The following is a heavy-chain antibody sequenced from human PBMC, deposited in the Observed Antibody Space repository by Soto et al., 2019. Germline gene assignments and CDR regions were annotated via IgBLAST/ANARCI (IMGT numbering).Heavy chain of an antibody. Sequence: PSETLSLTCAVYGGSFSGYYWSWIRQPPGKGLGWIGYIYYSGSTNYNPSLKSRVTISVDTSKNQFSLKLSSVTAADTAVYYCARVPGPWVQGTLVTVSS. J-gene: IGHJ5*02. CDR3: ARVPGP. CDR2: IYYSGST. V-gene: IGHV4-59*12. CDR1: GGSFSGYY.